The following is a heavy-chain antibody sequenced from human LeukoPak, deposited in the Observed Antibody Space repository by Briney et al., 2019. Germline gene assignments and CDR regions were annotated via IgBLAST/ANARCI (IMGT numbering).Heavy chain of an antibody. J-gene: IGHJ4*02. CDR2: IYYSGST. Sequence: SETLSLTCTVSGGSISSHYWSWIRQPPGKGLEWIGYIYYSGSTNYNPSLKSRGTISVDTSKNQFSLKLSSVTAADTAVYCCARVKSSSFFFTFDYWGQGTLVTVSS. CDR3: ARVKSSSFFFTFDY. D-gene: IGHD6-6*01. V-gene: IGHV4-59*11. CDR1: GGSISSHY.